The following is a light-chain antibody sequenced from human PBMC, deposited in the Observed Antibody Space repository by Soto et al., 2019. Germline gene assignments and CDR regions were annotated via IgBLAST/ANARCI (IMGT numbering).Light chain of an antibody. CDR1: QGIASA. CDR2: DAS. V-gene: IGKV1-13*02. CDR3: KHFNSYSIT. Sequence: AIQLTQSPSSLSASVGDRVTITCRASQGIASAFAWYQQRPGKAPKLLIYDASSLESGVPSRFSASGSGTDFTLPTRSLMPEDFASYYCKHFNSYSITFGQGTRL. J-gene: IGKJ5*01.